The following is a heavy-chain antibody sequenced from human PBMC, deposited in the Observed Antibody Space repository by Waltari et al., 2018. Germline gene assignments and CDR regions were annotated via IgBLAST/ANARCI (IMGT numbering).Heavy chain of an antibody. CDR3: ARAVASYGMDV. D-gene: IGHD6-19*01. CDR1: GFSLSGRGMC. Sequence: QVTLRESCPALVKPTQTLTLTCSFSGFSLSGRGMCVSWIRQPPGKALEWLARIDWDDDRFYSASLKSRLTISKGASYNQVVLTMTNMDPVDTATYYCARAVASYGMDVWGQGTTVTVSS. V-gene: IGHV2-70*17. J-gene: IGHJ6*02. CDR2: IDWDDDR.